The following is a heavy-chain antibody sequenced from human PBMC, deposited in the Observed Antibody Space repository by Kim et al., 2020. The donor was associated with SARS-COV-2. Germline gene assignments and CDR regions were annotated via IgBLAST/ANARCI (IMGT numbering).Heavy chain of an antibody. V-gene: IGHV3-13*04. CDR1: GFTFSSYD. CDR3: ARGGGSGSYYNYDYYGMDV. CDR2: IGTAGDT. D-gene: IGHD3-10*01. J-gene: IGHJ6*02. Sequence: GGSLRLSCAASGFTFSSYDIHWVRQATGKGLEWVSAIGTAGDTYYPGSVKGRFTISRENAKNSLYLQMNSLRAGDTAVYYCARGGGSGSYYNYDYYGMDVWGRGTTVTVSS.